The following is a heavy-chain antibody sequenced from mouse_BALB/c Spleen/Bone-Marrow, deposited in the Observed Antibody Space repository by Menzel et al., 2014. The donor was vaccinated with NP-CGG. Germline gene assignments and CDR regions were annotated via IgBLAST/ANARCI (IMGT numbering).Heavy chain of an antibody. CDR2: IYPGDGDT. D-gene: IGHD1-2*01. V-gene: IGHV1-80*01. CDR3: TRSTATFDY. CDR1: GYAFSAYW. J-gene: IGHJ2*01. Sequence: QVQLQQSGAELVRPGSSVKISCKASGYAFSAYWMNWVRQRPGQGLEWIGQIYPGDGDTNYNGKFKGKATLTADKSSSTAYMQLSSLTSEDSAVYFCTRSTATFDYWGQGTTLTVSS.